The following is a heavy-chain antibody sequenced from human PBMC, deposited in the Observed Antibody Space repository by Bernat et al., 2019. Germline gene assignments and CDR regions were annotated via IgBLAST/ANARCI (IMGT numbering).Heavy chain of an antibody. J-gene: IGHJ3*02. CDR1: GFTVSSNY. V-gene: IGHV3-66*02. CDR2: IYTSGST. CDR3: ARDTSGGGDAFDI. Sequence: EVQLVESGGDLVQPGGSLRLSCAVSGFTVSSNYMTWVRQAPGKGLEWVSVIYTSGSTYYADSVKGRFTISRDNSKNTLYLQMNSLRGEDTAIDYCARDTSGGGDAFDIWGQGTLVTVSS. D-gene: IGHD1-1*01.